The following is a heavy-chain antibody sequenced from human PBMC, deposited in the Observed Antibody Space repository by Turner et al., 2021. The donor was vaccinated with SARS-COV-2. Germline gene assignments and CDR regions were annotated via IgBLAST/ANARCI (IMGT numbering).Heavy chain of an antibody. Sequence: QVLLRESGPGLVRPSETLSLNCNVNYIGSYFWSWIRQRPGKTLEWIAYIDHSVDTSYNPSLKSRVTISIDTSQNQISLKLRSVTAADTAVYFCARSGDSWPHDFWGPGTLVTVSS. J-gene: IGHJ4*02. CDR1: YIGSYF. CDR2: IDHSVDT. D-gene: IGHD6-13*01. V-gene: IGHV4-59*01. CDR3: ARSGDSWPHDF.